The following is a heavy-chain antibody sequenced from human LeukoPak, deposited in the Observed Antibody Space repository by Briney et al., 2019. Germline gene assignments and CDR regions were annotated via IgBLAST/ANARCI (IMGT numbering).Heavy chain of an antibody. Sequence: KPSETLSLTCTVSGGSINNAYWGWVRQPPGEGLEWVGVIYYSGSTICNPSLESRVTISVDTSKNQFSLKVSSVTTADTAVYYCARDIELATRCYYAMDVWGQGTPVTVSS. D-gene: IGHD2-15*01. CDR2: IYYSGST. CDR3: ARDIELATRCYYAMDV. V-gene: IGHV4-59*01. J-gene: IGHJ6*02. CDR1: GGSINNAY.